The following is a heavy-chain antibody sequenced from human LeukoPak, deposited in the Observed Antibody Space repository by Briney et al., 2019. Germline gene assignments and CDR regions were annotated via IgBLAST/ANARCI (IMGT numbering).Heavy chain of an antibody. D-gene: IGHD6-19*01. CDR3: ARDLMGGWGNFDY. J-gene: IGHJ4*02. CDR2: IYNSGTIYYSGST. Sequence: PSETLSLTCTVSGGSMSSNYWSWIRQPPGKGLEWIGYIYNSGTIYYSGSTNYNPSLLSRVTISVDTSKNQFSLKLRSVTAADTAVYYCARDLMGGWGNFDYWGQGTLVTVSS. CDR1: GGSMSSNY. V-gene: IGHV4-59*12.